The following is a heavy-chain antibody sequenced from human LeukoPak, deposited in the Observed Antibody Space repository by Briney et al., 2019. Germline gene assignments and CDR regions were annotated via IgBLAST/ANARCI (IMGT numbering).Heavy chain of an antibody. J-gene: IGHJ4*02. CDR1: GFTFDDYG. Sequence: GGSLRLSCAASGFTFDDYGMSWVRQAPGKGLQWVSDINWNGGSTGYADSVKGRFTISRDNAKNSLYLQMNSLRAEDTALYYCASEGLYCSSTSCSLYFDYWGQGTLVTVSS. V-gene: IGHV3-20*04. D-gene: IGHD2-2*01. CDR2: INWNGGST. CDR3: ASEGLYCSSTSCSLYFDY.